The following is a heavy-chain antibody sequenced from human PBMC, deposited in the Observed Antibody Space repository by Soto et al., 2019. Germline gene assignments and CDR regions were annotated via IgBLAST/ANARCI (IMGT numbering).Heavy chain of an antibody. CDR3: VRHATDRHGNAEDWYFDL. Sequence: QVQLQESGPGLVRPSETLSLTCTVSAASISSYYWTWIRQPPGKGLEWIGHMYNSEDTKYNPSLKSRVPMSVDTSKTQFSLKLRSVTAADTAIYYCVRHATDRHGNAEDWYFDLWGRGTLVTVSS. CDR2: MYNSEDT. J-gene: IGHJ2*01. D-gene: IGHD2-15*01. V-gene: IGHV4-59*08. CDR1: AASISSYY.